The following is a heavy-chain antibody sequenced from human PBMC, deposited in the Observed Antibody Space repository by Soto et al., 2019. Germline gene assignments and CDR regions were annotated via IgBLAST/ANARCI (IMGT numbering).Heavy chain of an antibody. V-gene: IGHV4-31*03. CDR2: IYYSGST. CDR1: GGSISSGYY. J-gene: IGHJ4*02. D-gene: IGHD3-10*01. CDR3: ARGSTSASGSYYTLDY. Sequence: PSETLSLTCTVSGGSISSGYYWTWIRQHPGKGLEWIGYIYYSGSTLYNPSLKSRAAISVDTSKNQFSLNLTSATAADTAVYYCARGSTSASGSYYTLDYWGQGTLVTVSS.